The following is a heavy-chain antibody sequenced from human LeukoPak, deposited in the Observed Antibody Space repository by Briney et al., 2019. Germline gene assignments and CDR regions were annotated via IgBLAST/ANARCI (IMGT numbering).Heavy chain of an antibody. CDR2: IYYSGST. CDR1: GGSISSYY. CDR3: ARDFYDSSGYYFEDAFDI. Sequence: SETLSLTCTVSGGSISSYYWSWIRQPPGKGLEWIGYIYYSGSTNYNPSLKSRVTISVDTSKNQFSLKLSSVTAADTAVYYCARDFYDSSGYYFEDAFDIWGQGTMVTVSS. D-gene: IGHD3-22*01. V-gene: IGHV4-59*01. J-gene: IGHJ3*02.